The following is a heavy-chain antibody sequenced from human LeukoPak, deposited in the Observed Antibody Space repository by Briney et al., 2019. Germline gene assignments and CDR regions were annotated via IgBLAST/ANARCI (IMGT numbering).Heavy chain of an antibody. D-gene: IGHD3-10*01. CDR1: GFTFSSYA. J-gene: IGHJ4*02. CDR3: AIDVYYGSGSYYDY. CDR2: ISGSGGST. V-gene: IGHV3-23*01. Sequence: GGSLRLSCAASGFTFSSYAMSWVRQAPGKGLEWVSAISGSGGSTYYADSVKGRFTISRDNSKNTLYLQMNSPRAEDTAVYYCAIDVYYGSGSYYDYWGQGTLVTVSS.